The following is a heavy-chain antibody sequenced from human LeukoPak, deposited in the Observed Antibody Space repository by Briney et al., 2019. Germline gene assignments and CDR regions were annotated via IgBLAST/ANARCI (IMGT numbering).Heavy chain of an antibody. D-gene: IGHD3-16*02. CDR3: ARQGRYDYVWGSYRYRDYYYYMDV. CDR1: GYSISSGYY. CDR2: INHSGST. V-gene: IGHV4-38-2*02. Sequence: SETLSLTCTVSGYSISSGYYWSWIRQPPGKGLEWIGEINHSGSTNYNPSLKSRVTISVDTSKNQFSLKLSSVTAADTAVYYCARQGRYDYVWGSYRYRDYYYYMDVWGKGTTVTISS. J-gene: IGHJ6*03.